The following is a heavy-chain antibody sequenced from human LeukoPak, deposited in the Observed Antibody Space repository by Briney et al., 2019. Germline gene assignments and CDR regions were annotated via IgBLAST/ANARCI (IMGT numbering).Heavy chain of an antibody. Sequence: ASVKVSCMASGYTFNSYAISWVRQAPGQGLEWMGWISVSNGNPNYAQKLQGRVTMTTDTSTSTAYMELRILRADDTAVYYCARGRWPARLVDYWGQGTLVTVSS. J-gene: IGHJ4*02. CDR2: ISVSNGNP. CDR3: ARGRWPARLVDY. CDR1: GYTFNSYA. D-gene: IGHD4-23*01. V-gene: IGHV1-18*01.